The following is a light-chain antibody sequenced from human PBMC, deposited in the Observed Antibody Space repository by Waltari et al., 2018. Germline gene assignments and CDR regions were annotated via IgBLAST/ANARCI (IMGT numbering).Light chain of an antibody. CDR1: QSLLHSDGNTY. CDR3: MQSIQLPPYT. Sequence: DIVMTQTPLSLSVTPGQPASISCKSSQSLLHSDGNTYLYWYLQHPGQPPPLLIYEVSNPSSGVPDRFSGSGSGTDFTLKISRVEAEDVGVYYCMQSIQLPPYTFGQGTKLEIK. V-gene: IGKV2D-29*01. J-gene: IGKJ2*01. CDR2: EVS.